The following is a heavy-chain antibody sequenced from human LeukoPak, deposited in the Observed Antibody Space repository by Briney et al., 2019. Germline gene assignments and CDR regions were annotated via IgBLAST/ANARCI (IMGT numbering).Heavy chain of an antibody. CDR1: GFTFNNYG. V-gene: IGHV3-33*01. CDR2: IWYDGSNR. CDR3: ASTSGWYEPIDY. D-gene: IGHD6-19*01. J-gene: IGHJ4*02. Sequence: GGSLRLSCAASGFTFNNYGMHWVRQAPGKGLEWVAVIWYDGSNRYYAESVKGRFTISRDNSKNTLYLQMNSLRAEDTAVYYCASTSGWYEPIDYWGQGTLVTVSS.